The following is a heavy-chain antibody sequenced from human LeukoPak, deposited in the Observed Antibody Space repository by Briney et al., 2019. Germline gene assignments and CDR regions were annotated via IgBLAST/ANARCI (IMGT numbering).Heavy chain of an antibody. CDR1: GYTFTGYY. Sequence: ASVKVSCKASGYTFTGYYMHWVRQAPGQGLEWMGWINPNSGGTNYAQKFQGRVSMTRDTSISTAYMELSRLTSDDTAVYYCARDAIVRDYSNSDYWGQGTLVTVSS. V-gene: IGHV1-2*02. CDR2: INPNSGGT. D-gene: IGHD4-11*01. CDR3: ARDAIVRDYSNSDY. J-gene: IGHJ4*02.